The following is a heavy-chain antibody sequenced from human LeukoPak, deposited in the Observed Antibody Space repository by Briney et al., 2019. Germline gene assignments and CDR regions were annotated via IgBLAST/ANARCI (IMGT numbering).Heavy chain of an antibody. CDR2: INPNSGGT. Sequence: ASVKVSCKASGYTFTGYYMHWVRQAPGQGLEWVGWINPNSGGTNYAQKFQGRVTMTRDTSISTAYMELSRLRSDDTAVYYCARWGGYCSSTSCYTGFDYWGQGTLVTVSS. D-gene: IGHD2-2*02. CDR1: GYTFTGYY. CDR3: ARWGGYCSSTSCYTGFDY. V-gene: IGHV1-2*02. J-gene: IGHJ4*02.